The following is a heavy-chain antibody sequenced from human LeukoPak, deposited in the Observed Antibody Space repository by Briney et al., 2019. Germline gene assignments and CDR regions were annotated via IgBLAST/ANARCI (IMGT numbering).Heavy chain of an antibody. CDR1: GYTFTNYG. V-gene: IGHV1-18*01. J-gene: IGHJ4*02. CDR3: AREYYYDRRGLDY. Sequence: ASVKVSCKASGYTFTNYGISWVRQAPGQGLEWMGWISGHNGNTNYAQKFQGRVTITADESTSTAYMELSSLRSEDTAVYYCAREYYYDRRGLDYWGQGTLVTVSS. CDR2: ISGHNGNT. D-gene: IGHD3-22*01.